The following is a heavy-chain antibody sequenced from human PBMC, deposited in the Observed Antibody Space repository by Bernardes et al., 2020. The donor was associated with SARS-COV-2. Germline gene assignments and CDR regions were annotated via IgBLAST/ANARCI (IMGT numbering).Heavy chain of an antibody. CDR2: IYYSGST. CDR1: GGSISSSSYY. Sequence: SETLSLTCTVSGGSISSSSYYWGWLRQPLGKGLEWIGSIYYSGSTNYNPSLKSRVTISVDTSKNQFSLKLSSVTAADTAVYYCARHEGTTIFGVVKFPSGMDVWGQGTTVTVSS. D-gene: IGHD3-3*01. V-gene: IGHV4-39*01. J-gene: IGHJ6*02. CDR3: ARHEGTTIFGVVKFPSGMDV.